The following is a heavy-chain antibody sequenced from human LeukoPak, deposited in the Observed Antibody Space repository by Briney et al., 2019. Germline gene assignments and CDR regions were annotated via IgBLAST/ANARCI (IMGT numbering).Heavy chain of an antibody. CDR2: IYYSGST. V-gene: IGHV4-30-4*01. CDR3: ARDLSPYGSGKKAGYYYYYYGMDV. J-gene: IGHJ6*02. CDR1: GGSISSGDYY. D-gene: IGHD3-10*01. Sequence: SQTLSLTCTVSGGSISSGDYYWSWIRQPPGKGLEGIVYIYYSGSTYYNPSLKSRVTISVDTSKNQFSLKLNSVTAADTAVYYCARDLSPYGSGKKAGYYYYYYGMDVWGQGTTVTVSS.